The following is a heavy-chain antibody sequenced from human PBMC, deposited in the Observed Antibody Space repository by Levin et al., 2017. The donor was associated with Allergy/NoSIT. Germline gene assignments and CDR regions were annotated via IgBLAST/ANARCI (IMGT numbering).Heavy chain of an antibody. CDR3: ARANCYDFWSGYYPYGAYYFDY. J-gene: IGHJ4*02. CDR1: GGSISSGGYY. Sequence: SETLSLTCTVSGGSISSGGYYWSWIRQHPGKGLEWIGYIYYSGSTYYNPSLKSRVTISVDTSKNQFSLKLSSVTAADTAVYYCARANCYDFWSGYYPYGAYYFDYWGQGTLVTVSS. D-gene: IGHD3-3*01. V-gene: IGHV4-31*03. CDR2: IYYSGST.